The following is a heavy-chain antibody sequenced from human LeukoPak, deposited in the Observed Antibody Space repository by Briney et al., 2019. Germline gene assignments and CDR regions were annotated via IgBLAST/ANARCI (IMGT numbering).Heavy chain of an antibody. CDR3: VRVVPGPFNRFDP. CDR2: IIPMFGAT. Sequence: SVKVSCKASGGTFSNYGISWVRQAPGQGLEWMGGIIPMFGATNYAQKFQGRVTITADESTSTAYMELRSLRSEDTAVYYCVRVVPGPFNRFDPWGQGTLVTVSS. J-gene: IGHJ5*02. D-gene: IGHD2-8*02. V-gene: IGHV1-69*13. CDR1: GGTFSNYG.